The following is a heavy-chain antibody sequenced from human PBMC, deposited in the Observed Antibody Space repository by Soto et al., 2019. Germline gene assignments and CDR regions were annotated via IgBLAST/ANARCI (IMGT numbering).Heavy chain of an antibody. CDR1: GFTFSNYA. J-gene: IGHJ4*02. CDR3: AKQVRDGTSSPYYFDY. Sequence: GGSLRLSCAGSGFTFSNYAMSWVRQAPVKGLEWVSAISSAVNTYYADSVKGRFTISRDNSKNTLSLQMNSLRAEDTAVYYCAKQVRDGTSSPYYFDYWGQGILVTVP. CDR2: ISSAVNT. V-gene: IGHV3-23*01. D-gene: IGHD6-6*01.